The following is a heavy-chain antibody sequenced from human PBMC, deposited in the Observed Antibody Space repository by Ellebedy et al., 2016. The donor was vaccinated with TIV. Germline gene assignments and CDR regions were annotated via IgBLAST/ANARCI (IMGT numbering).Heavy chain of an antibody. CDR3: ARDRNYYDSSGYRYWALYYGMDV. J-gene: IGHJ6*02. V-gene: IGHV3-33*08. D-gene: IGHD3-22*01. CDR2: IWYDGSNK. CDR1: GFIFSRYA. Sequence: PGGSLRLSCAASGFIFSRYAMSWVRQAPGKGLEWVAVIWYDGSNKYYADSVKGRFTISRDNSKNTLYLQMNRLRAEDTAVYYFARDRNYYDSSGYRYWALYYGMDVWGQGTTVTVS.